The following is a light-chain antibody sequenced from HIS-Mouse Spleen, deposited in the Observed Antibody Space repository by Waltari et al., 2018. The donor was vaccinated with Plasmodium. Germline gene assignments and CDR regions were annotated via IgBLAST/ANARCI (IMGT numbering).Light chain of an antibody. CDR3: YSTDSSGNHRV. V-gene: IGLV3-10*01. Sequence: SYELTQPPSVSVSPGQTARITCPGDALPKKYAYWYQQKSGQAPVLVIYEGSKRTSGIPERFSGSSSGTMATLTISGAQVEDEADYYCYSTDSSGNHRVFGGGTKLTVL. J-gene: IGLJ3*02. CDR1: ALPKKY. CDR2: EGS.